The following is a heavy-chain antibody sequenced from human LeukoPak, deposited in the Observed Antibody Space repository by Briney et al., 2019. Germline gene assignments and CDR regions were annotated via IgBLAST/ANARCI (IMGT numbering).Heavy chain of an antibody. V-gene: IGHV4-34*01. J-gene: IGHJ6*03. Sequence: SETLSLTCAVYGGSFSGYYWSWIRQPPGKGLEWIGEINHSGSTNYNPSLKSRVTISVDTSKNQFSLKLSSVTAADTAVYYCARVGPRIGGFYYYYMDVWGKGTTVTVSS. CDR2: INHSGST. CDR3: ARVGPRIGGFYYYYMDV. CDR1: GGSFSGYY. D-gene: IGHD3-10*01.